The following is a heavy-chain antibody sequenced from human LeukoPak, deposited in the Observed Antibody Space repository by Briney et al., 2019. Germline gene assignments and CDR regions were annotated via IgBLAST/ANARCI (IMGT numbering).Heavy chain of an antibody. D-gene: IGHD3-16*02. V-gene: IGHV3-74*01. CDR3: ASLQNMITFGGVIVIPFDY. CDR1: GFTLSSDW. Sequence: GGSLRLSCAASGFTLSSDWMQWVRQGPGKGLVWVSHIRCDGSNTSSADSVKGRFTISRDNAKNALYLQMNSLRGEDTAVYYCASLQNMITFGGVIVIPFDYWGQGSLVTVSS. J-gene: IGHJ4*02. CDR2: IRCDGSNT.